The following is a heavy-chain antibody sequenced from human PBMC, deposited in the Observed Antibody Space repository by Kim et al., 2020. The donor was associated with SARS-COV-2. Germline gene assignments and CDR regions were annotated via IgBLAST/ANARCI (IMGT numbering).Heavy chain of an antibody. CDR2: ISSSSSYI. Sequence: GGSLRLSCAASGFTFSSYSMNWVSQAPGKGLEWVSSISSSSSYIYYADSVKGRFTISRDNAKNSLYLQMNSLRAEDTAVYYCARPLRGIAAVRDWYFDLWGRGTLVTVSS. V-gene: IGHV3-21*01. J-gene: IGHJ2*01. D-gene: IGHD6-13*01. CDR1: GFTFSSYS. CDR3: ARPLRGIAAVRDWYFDL.